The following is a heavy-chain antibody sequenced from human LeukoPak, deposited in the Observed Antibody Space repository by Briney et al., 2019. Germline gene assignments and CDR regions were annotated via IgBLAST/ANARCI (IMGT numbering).Heavy chain of an antibody. CDR3: ARRLGYSYAQGRIAY. D-gene: IGHD5-18*01. CDR1: GFTVSSNY. Sequence: PGGSLRLSCAASGFTVSSNYMSWVRQAPGKGLEWVSVIYSGGSTYYADSVKGRFTISRDNSKNTLYLQMNSLRAEDTAVYYCARRLGYSYAQGRIAYWGQGTLVTVSS. V-gene: IGHV3-66*04. J-gene: IGHJ4*02. CDR2: IYSGGST.